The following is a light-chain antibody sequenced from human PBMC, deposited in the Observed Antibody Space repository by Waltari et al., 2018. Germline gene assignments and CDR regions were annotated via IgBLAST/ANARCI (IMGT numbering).Light chain of an antibody. CDR1: QSVSSN. Sequence: EIVMTQSPATLSVSPGERATLPCRASQSVSSNLAWYQQKPGQAPRLLIYGAPTRATGIPARFSGSGSGTEFTLTISSLQSEDFAVYYCQQYNNWPPWTFGQGTKVEIK. J-gene: IGKJ1*01. V-gene: IGKV3-15*01. CDR3: QQYNNWPPWT. CDR2: GAP.